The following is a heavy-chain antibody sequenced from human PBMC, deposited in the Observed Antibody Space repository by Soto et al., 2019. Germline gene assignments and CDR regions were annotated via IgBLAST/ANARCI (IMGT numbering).Heavy chain of an antibody. CDR3: ARGDWPTQMDV. D-gene: IGHD2-21*01. J-gene: IGHJ6*02. Sequence: QVQLQEPGPGLVKPSQTLSLTCTVSGGSISGGTYYWSWIRQPPGQGLEWIGYIYFSGSTYYNPSLKSRVIISVDTSKNQFSLRLSSVTAADTAVYYCARGDWPTQMDVWGQGTTVTVSS. CDR2: IYFSGST. CDR1: GGSISGGTYY. V-gene: IGHV4-31*03.